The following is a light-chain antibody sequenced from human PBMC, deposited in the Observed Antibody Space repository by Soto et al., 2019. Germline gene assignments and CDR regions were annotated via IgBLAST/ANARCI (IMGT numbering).Light chain of an antibody. J-gene: IGKJ4*01. CDR2: DAS. CDR1: QGISSY. Sequence: DIQMTQSPSSLSASVADRVTITCRASQGISSYLGWYQQKPGKAPKLLIYDASSLESGVPSRFSGSGSGTEFALTISSLQPDDFATYYCQQYNSYSPLTFGGGTKVDIK. CDR3: QQYNSYSPLT. V-gene: IGKV1-5*01.